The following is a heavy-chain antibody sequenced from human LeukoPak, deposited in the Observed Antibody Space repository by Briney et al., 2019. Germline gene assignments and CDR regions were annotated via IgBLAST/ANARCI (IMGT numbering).Heavy chain of an antibody. Sequence: PSETLSLTCTVSGGSVSSGSYYWSWIRQPPGKGLEWIGYTYYSGSTNYNPSLKSRVTISVDTSKNQFSLKLSSVTAADTAVYYCARDLGPPTAMVDYWGQGTLVTVSS. CDR2: TYYSGST. CDR3: ARDLGPPTAMVDY. V-gene: IGHV4-61*01. CDR1: GGSVSSGSYY. J-gene: IGHJ4*02. D-gene: IGHD5-18*01.